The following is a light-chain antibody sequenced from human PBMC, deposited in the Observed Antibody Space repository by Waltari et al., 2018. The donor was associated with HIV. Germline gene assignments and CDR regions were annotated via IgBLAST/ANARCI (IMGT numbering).Light chain of an antibody. CDR1: NIGTKS. Sequence: SYVVSQPPSVSVAPGQTARITCGGNNIGTKSVHWYQQKPGQAPVLVVYDDSDRRSGIPERFSGSNSGNTATLTISRVEAGDEADYYCQVWDSSTYNPEVVFGGGTKMTAL. CDR3: QVWDSSTYNPEVV. J-gene: IGLJ2*01. CDR2: DDS. V-gene: IGLV3-21*02.